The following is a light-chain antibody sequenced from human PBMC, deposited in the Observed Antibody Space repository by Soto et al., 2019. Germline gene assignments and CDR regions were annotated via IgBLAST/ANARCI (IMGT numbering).Light chain of an antibody. V-gene: IGLV1-40*01. Sequence: QSVLTQPPSVSGAPGQRVTISCTGSSSNIGAGYDVHWYQQLPGTAPKLLIYANNNRPSGVPDRFSGSKSGTSASLAITGLQAEEEADYYCQSYDSSLSAYVFGSGTKLTVL. CDR3: QSYDSSLSAYV. J-gene: IGLJ1*01. CDR1: SSNIGAGYD. CDR2: ANN.